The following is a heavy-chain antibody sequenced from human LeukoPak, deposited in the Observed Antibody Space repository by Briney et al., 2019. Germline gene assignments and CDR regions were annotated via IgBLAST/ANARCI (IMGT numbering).Heavy chain of an antibody. CDR2: ISYDGSNK. CDR3: ARLDDFWSGYYFDY. D-gene: IGHD3-3*01. V-gene: IGHV3-30*03. J-gene: IGHJ4*02. Sequence: GGSLRLSCAASGFTFSSYGMHWVRQAPGKGLEWVAVISYDGSNKYYADSVKGRFTISRDNAKNSLYLQMNSLRAEDTAVYYCARLDDFWSGYYFDYWGQGTLVTVSS. CDR1: GFTFSSYG.